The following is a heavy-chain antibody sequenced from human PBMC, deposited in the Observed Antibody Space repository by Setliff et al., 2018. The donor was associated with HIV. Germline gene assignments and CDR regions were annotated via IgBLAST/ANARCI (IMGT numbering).Heavy chain of an antibody. CDR3: ARTTTVTTEV. V-gene: IGHV1-2*02. D-gene: IGHD4-17*01. CDR1: AYTFTDYY. J-gene: IGHJ4*02. CDR2: VNPNSGGT. Sequence: ASVKVSCKASAYTFTDYYIHWVRQAPGQGLEWMGWVNPNSGGTNYAQKFQGRVTMTTDTSGSTAYMEVSSLTSDDTAVYYCARTTTVTTEVWGQGTLVTVSS.